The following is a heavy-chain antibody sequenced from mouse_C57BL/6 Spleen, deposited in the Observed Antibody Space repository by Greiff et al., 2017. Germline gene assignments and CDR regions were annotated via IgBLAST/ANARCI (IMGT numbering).Heavy chain of an antibody. Sequence: VQLQQSGPELVKPGASVKISCKASGYTFTDYYMNWVKQSHGKSLEWIGDINPNNGGTSYNQKFKGKATLTVDKSSSTAYMELRSLTSEDSAVYYCTLYGGGLLDWGQGTLVTVSA. CDR2: INPNNGGT. CDR3: TLYGGGLLD. D-gene: IGHD1-1*01. V-gene: IGHV1-26*01. J-gene: IGHJ3*01. CDR1: GYTFTDYY.